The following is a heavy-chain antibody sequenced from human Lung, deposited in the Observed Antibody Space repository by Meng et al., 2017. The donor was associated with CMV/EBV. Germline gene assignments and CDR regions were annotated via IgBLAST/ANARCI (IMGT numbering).Heavy chain of an antibody. CDR2: ISSSSSET. Sequence: LTCVASGFTFSSSSMNWVRQAPGKGLEWVSGISSSSSETHYADSVKGRFTISRDNAKNSLYLQMNSLRAEDTAVYYCARSRSFDYWGQGTLVTVSS. J-gene: IGHJ4*02. CDR1: GFTFSSSS. CDR3: ARSRSFDY. V-gene: IGHV3-21*01.